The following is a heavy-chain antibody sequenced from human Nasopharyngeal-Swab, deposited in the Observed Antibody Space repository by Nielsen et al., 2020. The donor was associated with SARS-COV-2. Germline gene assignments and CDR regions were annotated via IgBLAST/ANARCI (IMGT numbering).Heavy chain of an antibody. CDR1: GGSISSYY. CDR2: IYYSGST. CDR3: ARGFDY. Sequence: GSLRLSCTVSGGSISSYYWSWIRQPPGKGLEWIGYIYYSGSTNYNPSLKSRVTISVDTSKNQFSLKLSSVTAADTAVYYCARGFDYWGQGTLATVSS. V-gene: IGHV4-59*01. J-gene: IGHJ4*02.